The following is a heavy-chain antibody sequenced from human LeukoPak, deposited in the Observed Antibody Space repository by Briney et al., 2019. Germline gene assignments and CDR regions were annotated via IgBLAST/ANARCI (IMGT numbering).Heavy chain of an antibody. CDR2: FYYRGGT. D-gene: IGHD3-10*02. CDR3: ARLLMSEGDA. V-gene: IGHV4-39*01. Sequence: SETLSLTCTVSGGPISSSSSYWGWIRQPPGKGLEWIGNFYYRGGTYYNPSLKSRLIISVDTSKNQFSLKLSSVTAADTAVYYCARLLMSEGDAWGQGTLVTVSS. CDR1: GGPISSSSSY. J-gene: IGHJ5*02.